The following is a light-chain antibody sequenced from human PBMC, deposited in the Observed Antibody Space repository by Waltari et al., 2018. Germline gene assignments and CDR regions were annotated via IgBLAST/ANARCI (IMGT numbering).Light chain of an antibody. Sequence: PGSLPRYVLRYKSDSGKQQGSGVPSRVSGSKGASTVAGLLLISGFQSEDEADYYCAIWYNSTVVFGGGTKLTVL. J-gene: IGLJ2*01. CDR2: YKSDSGK. CDR3: AIWYNSTVV. V-gene: IGLV5-39*01.